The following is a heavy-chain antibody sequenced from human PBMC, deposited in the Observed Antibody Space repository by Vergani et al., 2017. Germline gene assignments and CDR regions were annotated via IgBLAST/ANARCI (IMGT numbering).Heavy chain of an antibody. CDR2: INPNSGGT. D-gene: IGHD1-26*01. J-gene: IGHJ4*02. CDR3: AGEVGATSSSLFDY. V-gene: IGHV1-2*02. CDR1: GYTFTGYY. Sequence: VQLVQSGAEVRKPGASVTVSCTASGYTFTGYYMHWVRQAPGQGLEWMGWINPNSGGTNYAQKFQGRVTMTRDTSISTAYMELSRLRSDDTAVYYCAGEVGATSSSLFDYWGQGTLVTVSS.